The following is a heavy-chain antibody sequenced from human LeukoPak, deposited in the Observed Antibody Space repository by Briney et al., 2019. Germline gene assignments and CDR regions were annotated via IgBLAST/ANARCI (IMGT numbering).Heavy chain of an antibody. CDR3: ARGIAAAGRGRPGYFDY. CDR1: GGSIRSYY. D-gene: IGHD6-13*01. J-gene: IGHJ4*02. CDR2: IYYSGST. V-gene: IGHV4-59*08. Sequence: SETLSLTCTVSGGSIRSYYWSWIRQPPGKGLEWVGNIYYSGSTNYNPSLKSRVTISVDKSKNQFSLKLSSVTAADKAVYYCARGIAAAGRGRPGYFDYWGQGTLVTVSS.